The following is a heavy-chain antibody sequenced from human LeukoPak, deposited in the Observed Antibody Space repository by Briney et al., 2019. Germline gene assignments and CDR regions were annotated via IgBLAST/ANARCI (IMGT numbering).Heavy chain of an antibody. D-gene: IGHD3-22*01. Sequence: SETLSLTCTVSGGPISSGGYYWSWIRQHPGKGLEWIGYIYYSGSTYYNPSLKSRVTISVDTSKNQFSLKLSSVTAADTAVYYCARIYDSSGYPIDYWGQGTLVTVSS. CDR1: GGPISSGGYY. V-gene: IGHV4-31*03. CDR2: IYYSGST. J-gene: IGHJ4*02. CDR3: ARIYDSSGYPIDY.